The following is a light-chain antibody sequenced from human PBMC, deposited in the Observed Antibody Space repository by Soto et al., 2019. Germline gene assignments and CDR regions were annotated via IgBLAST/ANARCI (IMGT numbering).Light chain of an antibody. V-gene: IGKV3-20*01. Sequence: EIVLTQSPGTLSFSPRKRPTLACRASQSVDSKDLAWYQQKPGQAPRILIFAASNRATGIPDRFSGSGSGTDFTLTISRLEPEDFAVYYCQQYGSSGTLGQGTKVDI. J-gene: IGKJ1*01. CDR1: QSVDSKD. CDR2: AAS. CDR3: QQYGSSGT.